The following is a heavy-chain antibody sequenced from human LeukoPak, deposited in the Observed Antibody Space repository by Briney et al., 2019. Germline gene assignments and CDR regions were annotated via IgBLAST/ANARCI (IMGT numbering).Heavy chain of an antibody. CDR2: ISWNSGSI. CDR3: AKDIADSGYDSGSFDY. CDR1: GFTFDDYA. J-gene: IGHJ4*02. V-gene: IGHV3-9*03. Sequence: GGSLRLSCTASGFTFDDYAMHWVRQAPGKGLEWVSGISWNSGSIGYADSVKGRFTISRDNAKNSLYLQMNSLRAEDMALYYCAKDIADSGYDSGSFDYWGQGTLVTVSS. D-gene: IGHD5-12*01.